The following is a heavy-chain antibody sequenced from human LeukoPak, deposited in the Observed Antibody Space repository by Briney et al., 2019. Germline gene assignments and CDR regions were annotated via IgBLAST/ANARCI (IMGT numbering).Heavy chain of an antibody. J-gene: IGHJ4*02. D-gene: IGHD6-13*01. CDR1: GLTFSSYG. CDR2: IRYDGSNK. Sequence: GSLRLSCAASGLTFSSYGMHWVRQAPGKGLEWVAFIRYDGSNKYYADSVKARFTISRDNSKNTLYLQMNSLRAEDTAVYYCANIRYSSSWYPRSYWGQGTLVTVSS. CDR3: ANIRYSSSWYPRSY. V-gene: IGHV3-30*02.